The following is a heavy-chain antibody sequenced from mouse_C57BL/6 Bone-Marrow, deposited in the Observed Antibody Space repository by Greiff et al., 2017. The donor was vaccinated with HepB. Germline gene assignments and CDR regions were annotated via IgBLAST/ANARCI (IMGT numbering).Heavy chain of an antibody. J-gene: IGHJ4*01. V-gene: IGHV1-42*01. D-gene: IGHD6-2*01. Sequence: VQLQQSGPELVKPGASVKISCKASGYSFTGYYMNWVKQSPEKSLEWIGEINPSTGGTTYNQKFKAKATLTVDKSSSTAYMQLKSLTSEDSAVYYCARSGSPMDYWGQGTSVTVSS. CDR2: INPSTGGT. CDR1: GYSFTGYY. CDR3: ARSGSPMDY.